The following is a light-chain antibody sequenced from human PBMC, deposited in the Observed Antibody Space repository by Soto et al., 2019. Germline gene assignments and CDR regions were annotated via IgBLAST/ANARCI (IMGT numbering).Light chain of an antibody. CDR3: QQYSSSSET. V-gene: IGKV3-20*01. J-gene: IGKJ1*01. CDR2: DAS. Sequence: EIVLTQSPGTLSLSPGERATLSCRASQSITRSYIAWYQQKPGQAPRLLIYDASSRATGIPDRFGGSGSGTDFTLTISRLEPEDFAVYYCQQYSSSSETFGQGTKVEIK. CDR1: QSITRSY.